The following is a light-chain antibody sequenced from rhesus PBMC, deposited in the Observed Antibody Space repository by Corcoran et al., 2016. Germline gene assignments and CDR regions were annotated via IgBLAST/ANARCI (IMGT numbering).Light chain of an antibody. J-gene: IGKJ1*01. Sequence: DIQMTQSPSSLSASVGDTVTITCRASQGISNYLAWDQQKPGKAPKPLIYYASNLESGVPSRFSGRGSGTFFTLTIRSLQPEDFAAYYCQQHNSYPRTFGQGTKVEIK. CDR3: QQHNSYPRT. CDR1: QGISNY. V-gene: IGKV1S14*01. CDR2: YAS.